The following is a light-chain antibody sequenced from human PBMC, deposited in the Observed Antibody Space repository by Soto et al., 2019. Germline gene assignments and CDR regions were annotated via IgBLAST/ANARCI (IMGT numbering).Light chain of an antibody. J-gene: IGKJ1*01. CDR3: LQHNTYPWT. V-gene: IGKV1-17*01. Sequence: IQMTQSPSSLSASVGDRVIITCRASQGIGDDLGWYQQKPGKAPKRLIYAASSLQSGVPSRFSGSGSGTDITLTISSLQPDDFASYYCLQHNTYPWTFGPGTKVEVK. CDR1: QGIGDD. CDR2: AAS.